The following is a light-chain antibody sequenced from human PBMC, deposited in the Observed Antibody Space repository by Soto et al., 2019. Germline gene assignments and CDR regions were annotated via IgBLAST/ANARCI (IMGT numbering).Light chain of an antibody. CDR1: SSAVGGYNY. J-gene: IGLJ3*02. CDR2: DGS. CDR3: CSYAGSYTWV. V-gene: IGLV2-11*01. Sequence: SALTQPRSVSGSPGRSVTISCTGTSSAVGGYNYVSWYQQHPGKAPKLMIYDGSKRPSGVPDRFSGSKSGNTASLTISGLQAEDEADYYCCSYAGSYTWVFGGGTKLTVL.